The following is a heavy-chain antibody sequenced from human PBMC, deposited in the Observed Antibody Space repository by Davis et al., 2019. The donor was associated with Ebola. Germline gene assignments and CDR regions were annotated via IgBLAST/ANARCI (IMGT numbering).Heavy chain of an antibody. CDR3: ARRLYYYDSSGYSAGAFDI. J-gene: IGHJ3*02. D-gene: IGHD3-22*01. V-gene: IGHV4-4*02. CDR2: IYHSGRT. CDR1: GGSISSSNW. Sequence: SETLSLTCAVSGGSISSSNWWCWVRQPPGKGLERIGEIYHSGRTNYNPSLKSRVTISVDKSKNQFSLKLSSVTAADTAVYYCARRLYYYDSSGYSAGAFDIWRQGTMVTVSS.